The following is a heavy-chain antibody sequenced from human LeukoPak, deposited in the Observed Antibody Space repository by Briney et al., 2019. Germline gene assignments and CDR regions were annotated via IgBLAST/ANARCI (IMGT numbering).Heavy chain of an antibody. CDR3: ARHGLDYGDFPGMYV. V-gene: IGHV5-51*01. CDR2: IYPGDSDT. CDR1: GYSFTRYW. Sequence: GESLKISCKGSGYSFTRYWIGSVRQMPGKGLEWMGIIYPGDSDTRYSPSFQGQVTISADKSISTAYLQWSSLKASDTAMYYCARHGLDYGDFPGMYVWGQGTTVTVSS. J-gene: IGHJ6*02. D-gene: IGHD4-17*01.